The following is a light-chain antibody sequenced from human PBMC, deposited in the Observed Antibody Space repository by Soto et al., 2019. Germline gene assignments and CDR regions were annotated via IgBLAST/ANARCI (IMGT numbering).Light chain of an antibody. CDR2: DAS. V-gene: IGKV1-5*01. CDR3: QEYNNYPWT. J-gene: IGKJ1*01. Sequence: DIQMTQSASTLSASVGDRVTITCRASQSISSWLAWYQQKPGKAPKLLIYDASSLESGVPSRFSGSGSGTEFTLTIRSLQPEDFATYFCQEYNNYPWTFGQGTKVDIK. CDR1: QSISSW.